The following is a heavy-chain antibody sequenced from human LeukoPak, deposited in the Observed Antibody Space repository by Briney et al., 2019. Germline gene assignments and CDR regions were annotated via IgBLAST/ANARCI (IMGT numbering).Heavy chain of an antibody. CDR1: GMNFRKYV. CDR2: INHSGST. V-gene: IGHV4-34*01. Sequence: GSLRLSCEASGMNFRKYVMNWIRQTPGKGLEWIGEINHSGSTNYNPSLKSRVTIFVDTSKNQFSLKLSSVTAADTAVYYCARHDADGIAAPVLPFDYWGQGTLVTVSS. J-gene: IGHJ4*02. D-gene: IGHD6-13*01. CDR3: ARHDADGIAAPVLPFDY.